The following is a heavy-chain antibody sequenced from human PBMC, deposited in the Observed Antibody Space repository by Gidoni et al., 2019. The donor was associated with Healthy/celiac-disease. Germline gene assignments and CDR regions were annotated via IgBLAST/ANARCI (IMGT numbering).Heavy chain of an antibody. CDR1: GGSISSGGYY. J-gene: IGHJ5*02. D-gene: IGHD1-20*01. V-gene: IGHV4-31*03. Sequence: QVQLQESGPGLVKPSQTLSLTCTVSGGSISSGGYYWSWICQHPGKGLEWIGYIYYSGSTYYNPSLKSRVTISVDTSKNQFSLKLSSVTAADTAVYYCARRAPGIENWFDPWGQGTLVTVSS. CDR3: ARRAPGIENWFDP. CDR2: IYYSGST.